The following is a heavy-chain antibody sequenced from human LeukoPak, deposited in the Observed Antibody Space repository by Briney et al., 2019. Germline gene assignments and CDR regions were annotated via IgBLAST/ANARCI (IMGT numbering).Heavy chain of an antibody. D-gene: IGHD1-26*01. V-gene: IGHV1-69*13. CDR2: IIPIFGTA. CDR3: ARDGWGLPPNWFDP. CDR1: GGTFISYA. J-gene: IGHJ5*02. Sequence: GASVKVSCKASGGTFISYAISWVRQAPGQGLEWMGGIIPIFGTANYAQKFQGRVTITADESTSTAYMELSSLRSEDTAVYYCARDGWGLPPNWFDPWGQGTLVTVSS.